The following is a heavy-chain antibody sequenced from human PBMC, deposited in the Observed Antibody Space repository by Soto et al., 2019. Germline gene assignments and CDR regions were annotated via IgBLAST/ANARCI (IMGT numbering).Heavy chain of an antibody. V-gene: IGHV3-30-3*01. CDR2: ISYDGSNK. D-gene: IGHD6-19*01. J-gene: IGHJ4*02. Sequence: QVQLVESGGGVVQPGRSLRLSCAASGFTFSSYAMHWVRQAPGKGLEWVAVISYDGSNKYYADSVKGRFTISRDNSKNTQYLQMNSLRAEATAVYYCARPRIAVAGTLGSFDYWGQGTLVTVSS. CDR1: GFTFSSYA. CDR3: ARPRIAVAGTLGSFDY.